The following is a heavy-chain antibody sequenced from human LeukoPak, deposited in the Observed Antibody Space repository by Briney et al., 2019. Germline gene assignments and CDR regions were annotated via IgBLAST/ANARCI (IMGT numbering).Heavy chain of an antibody. D-gene: IGHD4-23*01. J-gene: IGHJ3*02. V-gene: IGHV1-69*04. CDR3: ARDKGSYGGNSGAFDI. CDR2: IIPIFGIA. Sequence: SVKVFCKASGGTFSSYAISWVRQAPGQGLEWMGRIIPIFGIANYAQKFQGRVTITADKSTSTAYMELSSLRSEDTAVYYCARDKGSYGGNSGAFDIWGQGTMVTVSS. CDR1: GGTFSSYA.